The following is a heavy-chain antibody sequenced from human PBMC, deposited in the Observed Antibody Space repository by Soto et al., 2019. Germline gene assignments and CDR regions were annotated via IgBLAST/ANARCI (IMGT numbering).Heavy chain of an antibody. J-gene: IGHJ2*01. Sequence: QVQLVQSGAEVKKPGSSVKVSCKASGGTFSSYAISWVRQAPGQGLEWMGGIIPIFGTANYAQKFQGRVTSTADESTSTADRELGSLRSEDTAVYYCARLYYYDSGNWYFDLWGRGTLVTVSS. V-gene: IGHV1-69*12. CDR1: GGTFSSYA. CDR3: ARLYYYDSGNWYFDL. CDR2: IIPIFGTA. D-gene: IGHD3-22*01.